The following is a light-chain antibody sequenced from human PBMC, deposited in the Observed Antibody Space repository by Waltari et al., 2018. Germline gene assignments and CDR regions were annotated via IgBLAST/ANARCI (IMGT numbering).Light chain of an antibody. Sequence: EIVLTQSPGTLSFSPGERATLSCRASQSVSRALAWYQQNPGQAPRLLIYGASNRATGIPDRFSGSGSVTDFSLIISRLEPEDFAVYYCQHYVSLPVTFGQGTKVEIK. CDR3: QHYVSLPVT. CDR1: QSVSRA. J-gene: IGKJ1*01. V-gene: IGKV3-20*01. CDR2: GAS.